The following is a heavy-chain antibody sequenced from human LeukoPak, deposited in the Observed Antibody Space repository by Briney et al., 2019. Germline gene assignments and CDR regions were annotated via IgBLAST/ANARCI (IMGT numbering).Heavy chain of an antibody. D-gene: IGHD4-11*01. J-gene: IGHJ6*03. V-gene: IGHV3-23*01. CDR1: GFTFSSYA. Sequence: PGGSLRLSCAASGFTFSSYAMSWVRQAPGKGLEWVSAISGSGGSTYYADSVKGRFTISRDNSKNTLYLQMNSLRAEDTAVYYCSKDLRLTVTSPPAHYYYIDVWGKGTTVTVSS. CDR2: ISGSGGST. CDR3: SKDLRLTVTSPPAHYYYIDV.